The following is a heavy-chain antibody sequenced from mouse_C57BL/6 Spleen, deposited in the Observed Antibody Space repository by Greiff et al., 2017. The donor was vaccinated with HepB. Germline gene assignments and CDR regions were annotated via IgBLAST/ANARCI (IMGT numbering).Heavy chain of an antibody. V-gene: IGHV5-9*01. D-gene: IGHD1-1*01. CDR3: ARHGGTTVVYWYFDV. CDR1: GFTFSSYT. Sequence: EVHLVESGGGLVKPGGSLKLSCAASGFTFSSYTMSWVRQTPEKRLEWVATISGGGGNTYYPDSVKGRFTISRDNAKNTLYLQMSSLRSEDTALYYCARHGGTTVVYWYFDVWGTGTTVTVSS. CDR2: ISGGGGNT. J-gene: IGHJ1*03.